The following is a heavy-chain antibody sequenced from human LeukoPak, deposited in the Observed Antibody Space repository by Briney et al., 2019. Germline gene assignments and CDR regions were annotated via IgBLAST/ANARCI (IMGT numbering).Heavy chain of an antibody. V-gene: IGHV3-21*01. CDR1: GFTFSSYS. CDR2: ISSSSSYI. Sequence: GGSLRLSCAASGFTFSSYSMNWVRQAPGKGLEWVSSISSSSSYIYYADSVKGRFTISRDNAKNSLYLQMNSLRAEDTAVYYCARGRNTAMVDAFDIWGQGIMVTVSS. D-gene: IGHD5-18*01. J-gene: IGHJ3*02. CDR3: ARGRNTAMVDAFDI.